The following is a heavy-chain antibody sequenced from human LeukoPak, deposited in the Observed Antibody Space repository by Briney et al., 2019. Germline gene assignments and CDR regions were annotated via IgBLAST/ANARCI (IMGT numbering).Heavy chain of an antibody. J-gene: IGHJ4*02. Sequence: SETLSLTCAVYGGSFSGYYWSWIRQPPGKGLEWIGEIDHSGNTNYNPSLKSRVTMSLDTSKNQFSLKLSSVTAADTAVYYCAREDWASYYFDYWGQGTLVTVSS. CDR2: IDHSGNT. CDR1: GGSFSGYY. V-gene: IGHV4-34*01. CDR3: AREDWASYYFDY. D-gene: IGHD3/OR15-3a*01.